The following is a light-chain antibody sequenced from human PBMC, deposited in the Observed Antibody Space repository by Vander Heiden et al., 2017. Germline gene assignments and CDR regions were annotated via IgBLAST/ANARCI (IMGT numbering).Light chain of an antibody. J-gene: IGKJ1*01. Sequence: DVVMTQSPLSLPVTLGQPASISCRSSQSLVHSDENTYSNWFQQRPGQSPRRLIYKVSNRDSGVPDRFSGSGSGTDFTLKISRMEAEDVGVYYCMQGTHWPPTFGQGTKVEIK. CDR3: MQGTHWPPT. CDR2: KVS. CDR1: QSLVHSDENTY. V-gene: IGKV2-30*02.